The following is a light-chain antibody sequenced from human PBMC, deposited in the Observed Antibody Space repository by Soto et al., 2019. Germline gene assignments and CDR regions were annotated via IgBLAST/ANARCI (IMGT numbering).Light chain of an antibody. J-gene: IGLJ3*02. CDR1: SSGIGGYNY. Sequence: QSALTQPASVSGSPGQSITISCTGTSSGIGGYNYVSWYQQHPGKAPKLMIYEVSYRPSGVSNRFSGSKSGNTASLTISGLQAEDEADYYCSSYTTSTTSRVFGGGTKVTVL. V-gene: IGLV2-14*01. CDR2: EVS. CDR3: SSYTTSTTSRV.